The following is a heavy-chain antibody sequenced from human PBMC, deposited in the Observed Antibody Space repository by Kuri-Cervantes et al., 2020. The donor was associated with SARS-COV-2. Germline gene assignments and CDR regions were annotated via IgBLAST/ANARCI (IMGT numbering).Heavy chain of an antibody. D-gene: IGHD7-27*01. CDR2: TYYRSKWYN. V-gene: IGHV6-1*01. Sequence: SETLSLTCAISGDSVSSNSAAWNWIRQSPSRGLEWLGRTYYRSKWYNDYEVSVKSRITINPDTSKNQFSLQLISVTPEDTAVYYCAYSNWDNGESWFDPWGQGTLVTVSS. CDR3: AYSNWDNGESWFDP. CDR1: GDSVSSNSAA. J-gene: IGHJ5*02.